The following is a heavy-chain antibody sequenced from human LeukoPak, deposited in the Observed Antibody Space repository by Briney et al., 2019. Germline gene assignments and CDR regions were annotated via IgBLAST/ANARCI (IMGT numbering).Heavy chain of an antibody. D-gene: IGHD3-22*01. CDR1: GFTFSSYA. CDR3: ARVHPPYYDSSGYYYFNY. CDR2: ISYDGSNK. V-gene: IGHV3-30-3*01. J-gene: IGHJ4*02. Sequence: PGRSLRLSCAASGFTFSSYAMHWVRQAPGKGLEWVAVISYDGSNKYYADCVKGRFTISRDNSKNTLYLQMNSLRAEDTAVYYCARVHPPYYDSSGYYYFNYWGQGTLVTVSS.